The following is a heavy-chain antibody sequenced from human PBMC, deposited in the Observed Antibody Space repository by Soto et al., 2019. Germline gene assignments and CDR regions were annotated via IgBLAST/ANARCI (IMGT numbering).Heavy chain of an antibody. CDR2: IYYSGST. J-gene: IGHJ1*01. CDR3: ARRFEYFHH. CDR1: GGSITSSSHY. V-gene: IGHV4-39*01. Sequence: PSETRSLTCTVSGGSITSSSHYWGWIRQPPGKGLEWIGSIYYSGSTYYNPSLKSRVTISVDTSKNQFSLKLSSVTAADTAVYYCARRFEYFHHWGQGTLVTVS.